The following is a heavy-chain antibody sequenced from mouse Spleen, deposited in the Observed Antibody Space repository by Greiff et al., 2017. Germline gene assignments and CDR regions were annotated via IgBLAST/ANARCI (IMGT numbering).Heavy chain of an antibody. V-gene: IGHV5-17*02. J-gene: IGHJ4*01. CDR1: EFTFSCFG. CDR3: ARQHGLGMGY. Sequence: EVMLVESGGGLVQPGESRKLSCAASEFTFSCFGMPWVRQAPEKGLELVAYISSDGGTIYYPDTMESRFIISRDNPKNTLFLQMTSLRSEDTAMYYCARQHGLGMGYWGQGTSGTVSP. CDR2: ISSDGGTI. D-gene: IGHD3-1*01.